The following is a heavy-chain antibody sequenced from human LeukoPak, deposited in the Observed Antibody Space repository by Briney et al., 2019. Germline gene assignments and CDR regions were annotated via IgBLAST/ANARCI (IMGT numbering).Heavy chain of an antibody. CDR1: GGSISCSFYY. J-gene: IGHJ2*01. CDR2: IYDSGST. D-gene: IGHD2-15*01. V-gene: IGHV4-39*07. Sequence: PSETLSLTCSVSGGSISCSFYYWGWIRQPPGKGLEWIGSIYDSGSTYYNPSLKSRVTISVDTSKNQFSLKLSSVTAADTAVYYCARDWWSRYFELWGRGTLVTVSS. CDR3: ARDWWSRYFEL.